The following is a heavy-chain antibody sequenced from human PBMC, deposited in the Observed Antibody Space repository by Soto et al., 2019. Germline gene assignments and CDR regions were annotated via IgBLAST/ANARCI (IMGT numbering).Heavy chain of an antibody. CDR1: GYTFTSYG. V-gene: IGHV1-18*04. Sequence: QVQLVQSGAEVKKPGASVKVSCKASGYTFTSYGISWVRQAPGQGLEWMGWISAYNGNTNYAQKLQGRVTMTTDTPTRTAYMELRSLRSDDTAVYYCARDHPTSYVDIVATIQYGMDVWGQGTTVTVSS. CDR3: ARDHPTSYVDIVATIQYGMDV. D-gene: IGHD5-12*01. J-gene: IGHJ6*02. CDR2: ISAYNGNT.